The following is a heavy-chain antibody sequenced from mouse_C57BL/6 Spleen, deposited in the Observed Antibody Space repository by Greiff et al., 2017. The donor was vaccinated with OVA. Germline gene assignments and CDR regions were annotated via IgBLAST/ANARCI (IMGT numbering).Heavy chain of an antibody. V-gene: IGHV1-80*01. CDR3: ARGRDGYDAGIAY. CDR1: GYAFSSYW. Sequence: VQGVESGAELVKPGASVKISCKASGYAFSSYWMNWVKQRPGKGLEWIGQIYPGDGDTNYNGKFKGKATLTADKSSSTAYMQLSSLTSEDSAVYFCARGRDGYDAGIAYWGQGTLVTVAA. J-gene: IGHJ3*01. D-gene: IGHD2-2*01. CDR2: IYPGDGDT.